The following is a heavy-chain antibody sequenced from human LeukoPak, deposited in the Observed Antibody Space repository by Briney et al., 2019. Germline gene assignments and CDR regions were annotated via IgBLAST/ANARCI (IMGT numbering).Heavy chain of an antibody. CDR2: ISSSSSYI. V-gene: IGHV3-21*01. CDR3: ARGSIGIYYYYGMDV. CDR1: GFTFSSYS. D-gene: IGHD3-10*01. J-gene: IGHJ6*02. Sequence: GGSLRLSCAASGFTFSSYSMNWVRQAPGKGLEWVSSISSSSSYIYYADSVKGRFTISRDNAKNSLYLQMNSLRAEDTAVYYCARGSIGIYYYYGMDVWGQGTTVTVSS.